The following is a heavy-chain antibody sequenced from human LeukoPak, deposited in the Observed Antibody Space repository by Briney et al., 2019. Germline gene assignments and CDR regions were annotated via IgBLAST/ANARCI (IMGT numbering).Heavy chain of an antibody. Sequence: GGSLRLSCAASGLTFSTSWMNWVRQAPGKGLEWVASINSDGSAKYYVDSVKGRFTISRDNAKNSLYLQMNSLRAEDTALYYCAKDTKPFGRIAAPCCPDYWGQGTLVTVSS. CDR2: INSDGSAK. V-gene: IGHV3-7*03. J-gene: IGHJ4*02. CDR3: AKDTKPFGRIAAPCCPDY. D-gene: IGHD6-6*01. CDR1: GLTFSTSW.